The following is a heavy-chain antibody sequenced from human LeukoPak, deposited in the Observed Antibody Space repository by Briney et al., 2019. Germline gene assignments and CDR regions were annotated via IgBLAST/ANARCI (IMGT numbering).Heavy chain of an antibody. J-gene: IGHJ3*02. V-gene: IGHV5-51*01. CDR2: IYPGDSDT. CDR3: ARLRRDGYPDAFDI. CDR1: GYSFTSYW. D-gene: IGHD5-24*01. Sequence: GESLKILCKSSGYSFTSYWIGWVRQMPGKGLEWMGIIYPGDSDTRYSPSFQGQVTISADKSISTAYLQRSSLKASDTAMYYCARLRRDGYPDAFDIWGQGTMVTVSS.